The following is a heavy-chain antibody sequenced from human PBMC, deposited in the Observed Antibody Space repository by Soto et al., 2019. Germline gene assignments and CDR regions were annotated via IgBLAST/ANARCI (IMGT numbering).Heavy chain of an antibody. CDR2: ISSSSSYT. V-gene: IGHV3-11*06. CDR3: ASRYSSSWYYFDY. CDR1: GFTFSDYY. D-gene: IGHD6-13*01. J-gene: IGHJ4*02. Sequence: ESGGGLVKPGGSLRLSCAASGFTFSDYYMSWIRQAPGKGLEWVSYISSSSSYTNYADSVKGRFTISRDNAKNSLYLQMNSLRAEDTAVYYCASRYSSSWYYFDYWGQGTLVTVSS.